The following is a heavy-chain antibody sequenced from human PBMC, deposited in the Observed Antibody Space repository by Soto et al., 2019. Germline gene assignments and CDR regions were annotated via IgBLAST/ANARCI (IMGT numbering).Heavy chain of an antibody. D-gene: IGHD4-17*01. Sequence: PGGSLRLSCALSGFNFEDYGIHWVRQRPGKCLEWVSGINRNSRSVAYADSVKGRFTISRDNAKNSLYLQMNSLGVEDTAFYYCGQDSVYRGDYFYALDVWGHGTTVTVSS. V-gene: IGHV3-9*01. CDR3: GQDSVYRGDYFYALDV. J-gene: IGHJ6*02. CDR2: INRNSRSV. CDR1: GFNFEDYG.